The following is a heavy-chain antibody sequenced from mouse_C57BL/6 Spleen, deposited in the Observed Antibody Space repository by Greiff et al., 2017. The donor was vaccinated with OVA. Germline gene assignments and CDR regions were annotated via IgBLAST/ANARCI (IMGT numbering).Heavy chain of an antibody. D-gene: IGHD4-1*01. J-gene: IGHJ1*03. Sequence: QVQLQQPGTELVKPGASVKLSCKASGYTFTSYWIHWVKQRPGQGLEWIGNINPSNGGTNYNEKFKSKATLTVDKSSSTAYMQLSSLTSEDSAVYYCARENWDGPTDFDVWGTGTTVTVSS. CDR2: INPSNGGT. V-gene: IGHV1-53*01. CDR3: ARENWDGPTDFDV. CDR1: GYTFTSYW.